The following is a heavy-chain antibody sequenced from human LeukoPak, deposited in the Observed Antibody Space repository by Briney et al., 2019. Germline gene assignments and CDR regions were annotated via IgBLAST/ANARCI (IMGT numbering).Heavy chain of an antibody. J-gene: IGHJ4*02. CDR1: GGSISSSSYY. D-gene: IGHD6-13*01. V-gene: IGHV4-39*07. CDR3: ARREQLGTILY. Sequence: SETLSLTCTVSGGSISSSSYYWGWIRQPPGKGLEWIGEINHSGSTNYNPSLKSRVTISVDTSKNQFSLKLSSVTAADTAVYYCARREQLGTILYWGQGTLVTVSS. CDR2: INHSGST.